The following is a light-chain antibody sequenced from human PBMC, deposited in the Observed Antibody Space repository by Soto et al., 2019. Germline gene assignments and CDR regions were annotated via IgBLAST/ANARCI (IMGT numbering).Light chain of an antibody. V-gene: IGKV1-39*01. CDR1: QSIRSY. Sequence: DIQMTQSPSSLSASVGDRVTITCRASQSIRSYLNWYQQKPGKAPKLLIYAASSLQSGVPSRFSGSGSGTDFTLTISSLQPEDFATYYCQYSYSTLLAFGGGTKVEIK. CDR3: QYSYSTLLA. J-gene: IGKJ4*01. CDR2: AAS.